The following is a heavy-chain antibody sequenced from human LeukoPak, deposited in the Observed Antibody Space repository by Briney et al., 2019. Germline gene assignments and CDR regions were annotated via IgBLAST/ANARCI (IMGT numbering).Heavy chain of an antibody. CDR3: ARDSSGSYLIREYYFDY. CDR2: IIPIFGTA. D-gene: IGHD1-26*01. Sequence: ASVKVSCKASGGTFSSYAISWVRQAPGQGLEWMGGIIPIFGTANYAQKFQGRVTITADESTSTAYMGLSSLRSEDTAVYYCARDSSGSYLIREYYFDYWGQGTLVTVSS. J-gene: IGHJ4*02. V-gene: IGHV1-69*13. CDR1: GGTFSSYA.